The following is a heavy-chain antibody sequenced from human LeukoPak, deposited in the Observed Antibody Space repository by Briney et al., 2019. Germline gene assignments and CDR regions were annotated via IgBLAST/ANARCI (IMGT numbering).Heavy chain of an antibody. CDR1: DGSINSYY. CDR3: ARSLIAVAGILGFDY. CDR2: IYSTGST. D-gene: IGHD6-19*01. Sequence: PSETLSLTCTVSDGSINSYYWSWIRQPAGKGLEWIGRIYSTGSTYYNPSLKSRVTISVDTSKNQFSLKLSSVTAADTAVYYCARSLIAVAGILGFDYWGQGTLVTVSS. J-gene: IGHJ4*02. V-gene: IGHV4-59*05.